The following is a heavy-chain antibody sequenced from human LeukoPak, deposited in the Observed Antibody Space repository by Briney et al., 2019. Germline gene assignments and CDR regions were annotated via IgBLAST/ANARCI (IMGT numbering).Heavy chain of an antibody. D-gene: IGHD6-13*01. CDR1: GFTFSTYT. CDR3: AGDAGAAAFDY. Sequence: GGSLRLSCAASGFTFSTYTMNWVRQAPGKGLEWVSSITSSSTYTYYADSVKGRFTISRDNAKNSLYLQMNSLRAEDTAVYYCAGDAGAAAFDYWGQGTLVTVSS. J-gene: IGHJ4*02. CDR2: ITSSSTYT. V-gene: IGHV3-21*01.